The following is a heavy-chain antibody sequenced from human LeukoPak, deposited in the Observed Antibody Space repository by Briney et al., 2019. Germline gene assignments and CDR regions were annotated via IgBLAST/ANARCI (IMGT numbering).Heavy chain of an antibody. J-gene: IGHJ6*02. Sequence: GGSLRLSCAASGFTFSSYAMSWVRQAPGKGLEWVSATSGSGGNTYYADSVKGRFTISRDNSKNTLYLQMNILTAEDAAVYYCAKDVRGSGSYYPYYYYGMDVWGQGTTVTVSS. D-gene: IGHD3-10*01. CDR2: TSGSGGNT. V-gene: IGHV3-23*01. CDR1: GFTFSSYA. CDR3: AKDVRGSGSYYPYYYYGMDV.